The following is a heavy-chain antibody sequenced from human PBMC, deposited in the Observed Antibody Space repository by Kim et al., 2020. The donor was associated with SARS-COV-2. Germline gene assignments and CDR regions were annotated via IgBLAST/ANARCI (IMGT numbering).Heavy chain of an antibody. V-gene: IGHV3-30*18. CDR2: ISYDGSNK. J-gene: IGHJ4*02. CDR3: AKTSGGQWLAIFDY. Sequence: GGSLRLSCAASGFTFSSYGMHWVRQAPGKGLEWVAVISYDGSNKYYADSVKGRFTISRDNSKNTLYLQMNSLRAEDTAVYYCAKTSGGQWLAIFDYWGQGTLVTVSS. CDR1: GFTFSSYG. D-gene: IGHD6-19*01.